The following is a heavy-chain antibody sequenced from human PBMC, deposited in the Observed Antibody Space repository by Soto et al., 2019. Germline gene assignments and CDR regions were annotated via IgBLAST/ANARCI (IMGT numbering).Heavy chain of an antibody. CDR2: INPSGGST. D-gene: IGHD3-3*01. CDR1: GYTFTSYY. J-gene: IGHJ6*02. CDR3: ARARILEWLYPYGMDV. V-gene: IGHV1-46*01. Sequence: ASVKVSCKASGYTFTSYYMHWARQAPGQGLEWMGIINPSGGSTSYAQKFQGRVTMTRDTSTSTVYMELSSLRSEDTAVYYCARARILEWLYPYGMDVWGQGTTVTVSS.